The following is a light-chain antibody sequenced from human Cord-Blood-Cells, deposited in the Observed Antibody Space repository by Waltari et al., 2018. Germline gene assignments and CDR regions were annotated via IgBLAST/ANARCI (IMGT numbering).Light chain of an antibody. Sequence: DIVLTQSPATLSLSPGERATLSCRASQSVSSYLAWYHQKPGQAPRLLIYDASNRATGIPARFSGSGSGTDFTLTISSLEPEDFAVYYCQQRSNWPPPTFGPGTKVDIK. CDR2: DAS. J-gene: IGKJ3*01. CDR1: QSVSSY. CDR3: QQRSNWPPPT. V-gene: IGKV3-11*01.